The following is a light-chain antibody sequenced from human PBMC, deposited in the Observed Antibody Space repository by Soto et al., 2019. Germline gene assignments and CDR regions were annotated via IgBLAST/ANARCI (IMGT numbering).Light chain of an antibody. CDR2: SNN. Sequence: QSVLTQPPSASGTPGQRVTISCSGSSSNIGSNTVNWYQQLPGTAPKLLIYSNNQRPSGVPDRFSGSKSGTSASLAISGLQCEDEADYYCAAWDDSLNGVVFGGGTTVTVL. V-gene: IGLV1-44*01. CDR3: AAWDDSLNGVV. J-gene: IGLJ2*01. CDR1: SSNIGSNT.